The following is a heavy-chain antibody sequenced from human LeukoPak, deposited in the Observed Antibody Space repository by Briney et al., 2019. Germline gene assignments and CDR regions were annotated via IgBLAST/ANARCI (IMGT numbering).Heavy chain of an antibody. CDR2: IYTDGST. CDR1: GGSITSYF. V-gene: IGHV4-4*09. CDR3: ASHFRGFEESAYDC. Sequence: PSETLSLTCTVSGGSITSYFWSWIRQPPGKRLEWMGYIYTDGSTNSNPSLKSRVTISLDTSKSQFSLNLTSVTAADTAVYYCASHFRGFEESAYDCWGQGTLVTVSS. J-gene: IGHJ4*02. D-gene: IGHD3-10*01.